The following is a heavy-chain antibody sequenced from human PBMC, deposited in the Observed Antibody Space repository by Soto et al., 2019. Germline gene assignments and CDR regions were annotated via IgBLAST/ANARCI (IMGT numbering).Heavy chain of an antibody. J-gene: IGHJ4*02. CDR2: MASSRMTI. CDR3: VRDRRVPFDY. Sequence: EVQLVESGGGLVQPGGSLRLSCAASGSTFSRYSMNWVRQAPGKGLEWVSYMASSRMTIYYADSVKGRFTISRDNAKNSLFLRMSSLRAEDTAVYYCVRDRRVPFDYWGQGTLVTVSS. V-gene: IGHV3-48*01. CDR1: GSTFSRYS.